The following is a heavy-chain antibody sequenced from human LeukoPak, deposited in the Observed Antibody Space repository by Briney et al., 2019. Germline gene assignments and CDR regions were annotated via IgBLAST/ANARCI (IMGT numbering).Heavy chain of an antibody. CDR2: IYYSGST. CDR3: AREDNRRGPFDY. Sequence: SETLSLTCTVSGGSISSYYWSWIRQPPGKGLEWIGYIYYSGSTNYNPSLKSRVTISVDTSKNQFSLKLSSVTAADTAVYYCAREDNRRGPFDYSGQGTLVTVSS. D-gene: IGHD2/OR15-2a*01. CDR1: GGSISSYY. V-gene: IGHV4-59*01. J-gene: IGHJ4*02.